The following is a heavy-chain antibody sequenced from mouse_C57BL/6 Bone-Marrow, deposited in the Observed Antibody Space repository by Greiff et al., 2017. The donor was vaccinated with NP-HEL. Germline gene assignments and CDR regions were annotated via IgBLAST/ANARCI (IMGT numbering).Heavy chain of an antibody. J-gene: IGHJ2*01. V-gene: IGHV3-6*01. CDR3: ARVYYYGSSYYFDY. CDR2: ISYDGSN. CDR1: GYSITSGYY. Sequence: VQLKESGPGLVKPSQSLSLTCSVTGYSITSGYYWNWIRQFPGNKLEWMGYISYDGSNNYNPSLKNRISITRDKSKNQFFLKLNSVTTEDTATYYCARVYYYGSSYYFDYWGQGTTLTVSS. D-gene: IGHD1-1*01.